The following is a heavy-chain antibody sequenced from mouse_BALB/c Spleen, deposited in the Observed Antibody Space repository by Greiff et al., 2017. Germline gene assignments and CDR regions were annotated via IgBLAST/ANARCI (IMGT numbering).Heavy chain of an antibody. J-gene: IGHJ4*01. CDR2: ISSGSSTI. Sequence: EVKLMESGGGLEQPGGSRKLSCAASGFTFSSFGMHWVRQAPEKGLEWVAYISSGSSTIYYADTVKGRFTISRDNPKNTLFLQMTSLRSEDTAMYYCARPGLYAMDYWGQGTSVTVSS. CDR1: GFTFSSFG. V-gene: IGHV5-17*02. CDR3: ARPGLYAMDY.